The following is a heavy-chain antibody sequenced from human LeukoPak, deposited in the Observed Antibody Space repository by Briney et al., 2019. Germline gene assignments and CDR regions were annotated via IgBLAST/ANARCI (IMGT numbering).Heavy chain of an antibody. CDR1: GGSISSYY. J-gene: IGHJ4*02. D-gene: IGHD3-22*01. CDR2: IYTSGST. V-gene: IGHV4-4*07. CDR3: ARDTKTHYYDSSGYRTWYFDY. Sequence: PSETLSLTCTVSGGSISSYYWSWIRQPAGKGLEWIGRIYTSGSTNYNPSLKSRVTMSVDTSKNQLSLKLSSVTAADTAVYYCARDTKTHYYDSSGYRTWYFDYWGQGTLVTVSS.